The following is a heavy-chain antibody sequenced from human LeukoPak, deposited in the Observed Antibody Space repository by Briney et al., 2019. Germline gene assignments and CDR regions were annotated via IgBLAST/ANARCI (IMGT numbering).Heavy chain of an antibody. CDR1: GYTFTSYG. V-gene: IGHV1-8*01. Sequence: GASVKVSCKASGYTFTSYGINWVRQATGQGLEWMGWMNPNSGNTGYAQKFQGRVTMTRNTSISTAYMELSSLRSEDTAVYYCARAYYSSSWYSSWFDPWGQGTLVTVSS. J-gene: IGHJ5*02. D-gene: IGHD6-13*01. CDR2: MNPNSGNT. CDR3: ARAYYSSSWYSSWFDP.